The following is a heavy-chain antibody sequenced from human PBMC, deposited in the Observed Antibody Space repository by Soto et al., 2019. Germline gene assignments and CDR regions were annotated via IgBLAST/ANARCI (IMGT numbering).Heavy chain of an antibody. D-gene: IGHD2-8*02. CDR2: ILSDEINK. V-gene: IGHV3-30-3*01. CDR1: GFTFSNYA. CDR3: AIMATSGGGEAFDI. Sequence: QVQLVESGGGVVQPGRSLRLSCAASGFTFSNYAMHWVRQAPGKGLEWVAAILSDEINKYSADSVEGRFTISRDNSKNTLYLQMNSLRPGDTAVSYCAIMATSGGGEAFDIWGQGTRVTVSS. J-gene: IGHJ3*02.